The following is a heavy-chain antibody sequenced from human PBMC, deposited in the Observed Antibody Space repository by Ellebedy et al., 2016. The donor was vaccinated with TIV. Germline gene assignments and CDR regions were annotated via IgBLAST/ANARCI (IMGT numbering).Heavy chain of an antibody. CDR1: GGTFSKYA. CDR2: IDPNNGGT. CDR3: AREQGSVFHH. J-gene: IGHJ4*02. Sequence: AASVKVSCKASGGTFSKYAINWVRQAPGQGLEWMGWIDPNNGGTHFAQNFQGRVTMTRDTSLSTVYMELRRLKSDDTAVYYCAREQGSVFHHWGQGTLVTVSS. V-gene: IGHV1-2*02.